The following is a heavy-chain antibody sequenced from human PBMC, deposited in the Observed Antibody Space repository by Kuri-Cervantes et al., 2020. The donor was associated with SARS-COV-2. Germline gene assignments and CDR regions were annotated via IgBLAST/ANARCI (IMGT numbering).Heavy chain of an antibody. CDR1: GYTLTELS. V-gene: IGHV1-24*01. CDR2: FDPEDGET. Sequence: ASVKVSCKVSGYTLTELSMHWVRQAPGKGLEWMGGFDPEDGETIYAQKFQGRVTMTEDTSTDTAYMELSSLRSEDTAVYYCATVLAAAGDYYYGMDVWGQGTTVTVSS. D-gene: IGHD6-13*01. CDR3: ATVLAAAGDYYYGMDV. J-gene: IGHJ6*02.